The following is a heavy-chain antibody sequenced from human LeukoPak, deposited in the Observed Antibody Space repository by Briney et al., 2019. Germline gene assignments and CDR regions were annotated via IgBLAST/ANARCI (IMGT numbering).Heavy chain of an antibody. Sequence: ASVKVSCKVSGYTLTELSMHWVRQARGKGGEGMGGFDPEDGETIYAQKFLGRVTMTEATSTDTAYMELSSLRSEDTAVYYCATRTIRDYVWGSYRYPYNWFDLWGQGTLVTVSS. V-gene: IGHV1-24*01. CDR1: GYTLTELS. CDR2: FDPEDGET. CDR3: ATRTIRDYVWGSYRYPYNWFDL. D-gene: IGHD3-16*02. J-gene: IGHJ5*02.